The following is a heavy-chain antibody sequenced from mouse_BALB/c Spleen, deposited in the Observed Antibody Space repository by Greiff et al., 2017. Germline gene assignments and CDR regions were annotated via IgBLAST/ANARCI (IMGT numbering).Heavy chain of an antibody. CDR1: GFTFSSYG. J-gene: IGHJ4*01. CDR2: INSNGGST. Sequence: EVKLVESGGGLVQPGGSLKLSCAASGFTFSSYGMSWVRQTPDKRLELVATINSNGGSTYYPDSVKGRFTISRDNAKNTLYLQLSSLKSEDTAMYYCARNYGRDYAMDYWGQGTSVTVSS. V-gene: IGHV5-6-3*01. CDR3: ARNYGRDYAMDY. D-gene: IGHD1-1*01.